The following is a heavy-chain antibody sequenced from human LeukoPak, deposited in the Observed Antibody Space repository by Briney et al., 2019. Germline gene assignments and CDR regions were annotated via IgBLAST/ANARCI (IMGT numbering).Heavy chain of an antibody. CDR1: GFTFRSYD. CDR2: IGTAGEI. CDR3: ARVSYDILTDYPLDY. Sequence: GGSLRLSCAASGFTFRSYDMHWVRQATGKGLEWVSGIGTAGEIYYPGSVKGRFTISRENAKNSLYLQMNSLRAGDTAVYYCARVSYDILTDYPLDYWGQGTLVTVSS. V-gene: IGHV3-13*01. J-gene: IGHJ4*02. D-gene: IGHD3-9*01.